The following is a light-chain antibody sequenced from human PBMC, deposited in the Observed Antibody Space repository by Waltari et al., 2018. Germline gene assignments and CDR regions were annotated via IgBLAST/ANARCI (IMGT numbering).Light chain of an antibody. CDR3: QHYVRLPVT. V-gene: IGKV3-20*01. CDR1: QSVSRA. J-gene: IGKJ1*01. CDR2: GAS. Sequence: EIVLTQSPGTLSLSPGERVPLSCRASQSVSRALAWYQQKPGQAPRLLIYGASSRATGIPGRFSGSGSGTDFSLTISRLEPEDFAVYYCQHYVRLPVTFGQGTKVEIK.